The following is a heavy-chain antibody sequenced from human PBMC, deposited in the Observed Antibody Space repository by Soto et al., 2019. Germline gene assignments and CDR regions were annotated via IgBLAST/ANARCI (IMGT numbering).Heavy chain of an antibody. V-gene: IGHV1-18*01. Sequence: QVQLVQSGAEVKKPGASVKVSCKASGYTFTSYGISWVRQAPGQGLDWMGWISAYNGNTKYAQDLPGRVTMTTDTSTSTAYMELRSLRSDDTAVYYCARFSGGSYNTYYFYYGMDVWGQGTTVTVSS. D-gene: IGHD2-15*01. CDR3: ARFSGGSYNTYYFYYGMDV. CDR2: ISAYNGNT. J-gene: IGHJ6*02. CDR1: GYTFTSYG.